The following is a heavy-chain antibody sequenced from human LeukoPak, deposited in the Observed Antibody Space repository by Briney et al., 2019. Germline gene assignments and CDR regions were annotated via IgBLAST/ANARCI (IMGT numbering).Heavy chain of an antibody. V-gene: IGHV1-2*02. Sequence: ASVKVSCKASGYTFTGYYMHWVRQAPGQGLEWMGWINPNSGGTNYAQKFQGRVTMTRDTSISTAYMELSRLRSDDTAVYYCARDWDLDGYSSGEERMDCWGQGTLVTVSS. CDR1: GYTFTGYY. J-gene: IGHJ4*02. CDR2: INPNSGGT. D-gene: IGHD6-19*01. CDR3: ARDWDLDGYSSGEERMDC.